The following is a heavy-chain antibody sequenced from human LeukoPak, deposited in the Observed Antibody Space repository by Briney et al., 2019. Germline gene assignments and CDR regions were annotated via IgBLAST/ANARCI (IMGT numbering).Heavy chain of an antibody. V-gene: IGHV3-74*01. J-gene: IGHJ5*02. CDR3: TRRVSATRWFDP. Sequence: GSLRLSCAASGFTFSSHWMHWVRQAPGKGLVWVSRISGDGTATIYADSVKGRFTISRDNADNTLYLQMTSLRVEDTAVYYCTRRVSATRWFDPWGQGTLVTVSS. D-gene: IGHD5/OR15-5a*01. CDR1: GFTFSSHW. CDR2: ISGDGTAT.